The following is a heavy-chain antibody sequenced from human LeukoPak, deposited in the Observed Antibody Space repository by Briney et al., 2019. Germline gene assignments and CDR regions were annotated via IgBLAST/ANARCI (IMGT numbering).Heavy chain of an antibody. Sequence: KPSETLSLTCTVSGGQKNIYYWSWIRQPPGKGLEWIGYIYYTGSTNYNPSLKSRVTISVDTSKNQFSLKLSSVTAADTAVYYCARRLVGATTWFDPWGQGTLVTVSS. CDR1: GGQKNIYY. D-gene: IGHD1-26*01. J-gene: IGHJ5*02. CDR3: ARRLVGATTWFDP. V-gene: IGHV4-59*08. CDR2: IYYTGST.